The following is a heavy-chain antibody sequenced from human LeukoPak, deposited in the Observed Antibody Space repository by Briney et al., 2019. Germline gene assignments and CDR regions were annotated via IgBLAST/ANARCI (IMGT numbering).Heavy chain of an antibody. J-gene: IGHJ5*02. Sequence: GGSLRLSCAASEFTFSSYSVSWVRQAPGEGLGWVSYISPSSISMYYAESVKGRFTISRDNARNSLYLQMNSLSTEDTALYYCARDAASGNNWFDAWGQGTLVTVSS. D-gene: IGHD3-3*01. CDR3: ARDAASGNNWFDA. V-gene: IGHV3-48*01. CDR1: EFTFSSYS. CDR2: ISPSSISM.